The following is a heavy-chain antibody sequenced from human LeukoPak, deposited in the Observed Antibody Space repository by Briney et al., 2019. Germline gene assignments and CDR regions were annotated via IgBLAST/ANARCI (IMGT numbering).Heavy chain of an antibody. CDR1: GFTFSSYW. D-gene: IGHD3-22*01. CDR2: INNDGSST. Sequence: GGSLRLSCAASGFTFSSYWMHWVRQAPGKGLVWVSHINNDGSSTTYADSVKGRFTISRDNAKNTLYLQMNSPRAEDTAVYYCVSQYYYDSSASWGQGTLVTVSS. CDR3: VSQYYYDSSAS. J-gene: IGHJ5*02. V-gene: IGHV3-74*01.